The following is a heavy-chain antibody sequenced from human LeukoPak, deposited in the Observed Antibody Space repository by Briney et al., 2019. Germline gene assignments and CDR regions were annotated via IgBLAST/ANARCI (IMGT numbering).Heavy chain of an antibody. CDR3: ARDAGYDRFDY. J-gene: IGHJ4*02. CDR1: GFTFSRSW. D-gene: IGHD3-22*01. CDR2: INEDGSAQ. Sequence: AGGSLRLSCADSGFTFSRSWMTWVRQAPGKGLDWVANINEDGSAQNYVDSVKGRFTISRDNPKSTLYLEMNSLRAEDTAVCYCARDAGYDRFDYWGQGTLVTVSS. V-gene: IGHV3-7*05.